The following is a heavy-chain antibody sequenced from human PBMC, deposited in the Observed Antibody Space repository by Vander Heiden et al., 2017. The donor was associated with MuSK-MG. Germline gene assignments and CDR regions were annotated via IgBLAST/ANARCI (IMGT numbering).Heavy chain of an antibody. D-gene: IGHD3-22*01. V-gene: IGHV3-23*01. CDR1: GFPFSSPA. CDR2: ISGSGERK. Sequence: EVQLFESGGGLVQPGGSLRLSCAASGFPFSSPAMGWVRQSPGKGLEWVSGISGSGERKDYADSGRGRFTISRDNSKNTLYLQMKSLRVEDTATYYCAKDRPAMSSDYPSHYWVQGTLVPVS. J-gene: IGHJ4*02. CDR3: AKDRPAMSSDYPSHY.